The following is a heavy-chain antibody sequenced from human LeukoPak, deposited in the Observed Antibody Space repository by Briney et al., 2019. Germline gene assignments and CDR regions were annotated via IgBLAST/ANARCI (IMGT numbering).Heavy chain of an antibody. CDR2: THTSGST. CDR3: ARDNSGSYLMYYFDY. CDR1: GGSISNYS. Sequence: SETLSLTCIVSGGSISNYSWSWIRQPAGKGLEWIGRTHTSGSTNYNPSLKSRVTMSVDTSKNQFSLKLSSVTAADTAVYYCARDNSGSYLMYYFDYWGQGALVTVSS. D-gene: IGHD1-26*01. J-gene: IGHJ4*02. V-gene: IGHV4-4*07.